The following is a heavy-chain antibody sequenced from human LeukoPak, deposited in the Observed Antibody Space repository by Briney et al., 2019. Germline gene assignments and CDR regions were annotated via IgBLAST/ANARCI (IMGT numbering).Heavy chain of an antibody. CDR2: IRYDGSEK. D-gene: IGHD5-18*01. Sequence: GGSLRLSCAASGFTFSSYGMHWVRQAPGKGLEWVSFIRYDGSEKYYADSVKGRFTVSRDNSKNTLYVQMNSLRAEDTAVYYCAKGYSYGIDYWGQGTLVTVSS. CDR1: GFTFSSYG. J-gene: IGHJ4*02. CDR3: AKGYSYGIDY. V-gene: IGHV3-30*02.